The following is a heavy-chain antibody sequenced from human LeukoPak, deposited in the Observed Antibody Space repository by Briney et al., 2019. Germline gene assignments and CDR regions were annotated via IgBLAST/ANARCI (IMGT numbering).Heavy chain of an antibody. V-gene: IGHV4-34*01. CDR2: INHSGST. CDR1: GGSFSGYY. D-gene: IGHD3-10*01. Sequence: SETLSLTCAVYGGSFSGYYWSWIRQPPGKGLEWIGEINHSGSTNYNPSLKSRVTISVDTSKNQFSLKLSSVTAADTAVYYCARARGLRYYYYMDVWGKGTTVTVSS. J-gene: IGHJ6*03. CDR3: ARARGLRYYYYMDV.